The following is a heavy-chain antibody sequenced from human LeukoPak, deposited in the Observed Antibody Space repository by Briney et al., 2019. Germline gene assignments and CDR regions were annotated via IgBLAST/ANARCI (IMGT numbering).Heavy chain of an antibody. CDR2: IYHSGST. D-gene: IGHD2-21*01. J-gene: IGHJ4*02. Sequence: PSETLSLTCTVSGGSISSGGYYWSWIRQPPGKGLEWIGYIYHSGSTYYNPSLKSRVTISVDRSKNQFSLKLSSVTAADTAVYYCARDRAIPDYYFDYWGQGTLVTVSS. CDR3: ARDRAIPDYYFDY. V-gene: IGHV4-30-2*01. CDR1: GGSISSGGYY.